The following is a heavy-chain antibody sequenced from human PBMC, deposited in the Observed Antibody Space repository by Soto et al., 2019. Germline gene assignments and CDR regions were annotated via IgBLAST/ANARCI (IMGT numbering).Heavy chain of an antibody. J-gene: IGHJ4*02. CDR1: GYTFTSYG. CDR3: ARVGPLYGSGSYYYFDY. Sequence: QVQVVQSGAEVKKPGASVKVSGKASGYTFTSYGISWVRQAPGQGLEWMGWISAYNGNTDYAQKVQGRVTMTTDTSTSTAYMEVRSLRSDDTAVYYCARVGPLYGSGSYYYFDYWGQGTLVTVSS. V-gene: IGHV1-18*04. D-gene: IGHD3-10*01. CDR2: ISAYNGNT.